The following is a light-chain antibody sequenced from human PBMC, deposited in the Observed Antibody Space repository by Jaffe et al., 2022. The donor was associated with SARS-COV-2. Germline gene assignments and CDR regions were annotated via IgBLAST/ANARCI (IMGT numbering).Light chain of an antibody. Sequence: QSALTQPASVSGSPGQSITISCTGSSNDIATYDYVSWYQQHPGKAPKLMIYDVSNRPSGVSNRFSGSKSGNTASLTISGLQAEDEADYHCSSYSGANTWVFGGGTKVNVL. V-gene: IGLV2-14*03. J-gene: IGLJ2*01. CDR2: DVS. CDR3: SSYSGANTWV. CDR1: SNDIATYDY.